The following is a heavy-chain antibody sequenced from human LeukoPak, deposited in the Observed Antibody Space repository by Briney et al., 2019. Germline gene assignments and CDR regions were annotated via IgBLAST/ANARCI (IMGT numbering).Heavy chain of an antibody. Sequence: GASVKVSCKASGYTFTSYYMHWVRQAPGQGLEWMGIINPSGGSTSYAQKFQGRVTMTRDTSTSTVYMELSSLRSEDTAVYYCARGITMFGVVIILRFDYWGQGTLVTVSS. V-gene: IGHV1-46*01. CDR3: ARGITMFGVVIILRFDY. CDR1: GYTFTSYY. J-gene: IGHJ4*02. D-gene: IGHD3-3*01. CDR2: INPSGGST.